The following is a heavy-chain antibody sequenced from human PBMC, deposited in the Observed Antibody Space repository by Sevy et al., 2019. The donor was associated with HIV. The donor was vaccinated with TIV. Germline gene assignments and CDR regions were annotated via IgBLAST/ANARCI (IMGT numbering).Heavy chain of an antibody. V-gene: IGHV3-9*01. D-gene: IGHD2-2*01. CDR2: ISWNSGSI. Sequence: GGSLRLSCAASGFTFDDYAMHWVRQAPGKGLEWVSGISWNSGSIGYADSVKGRFTISRDNAKNSLYLQMNSLRAEDTALYYCAKDMGYCCSTSCWYGMDVWGQGTTVTVSS. CDR3: AKDMGYCCSTSCWYGMDV. CDR1: GFTFDDYA. J-gene: IGHJ6*02.